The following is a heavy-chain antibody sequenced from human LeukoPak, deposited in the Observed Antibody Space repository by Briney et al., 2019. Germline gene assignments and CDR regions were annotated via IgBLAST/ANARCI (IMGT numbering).Heavy chain of an antibody. D-gene: IGHD4-17*01. Sequence: GGSLRLSCAASGFTFSSYSMNWVRQAPGKGLEWVSSISSSSSYIYYADSVKGRFTISRDNAKNSLYLQMNSLRAEDAAVYYCARDPSYGDYVVPWGQGTLVTVSS. CDR2: ISSSSSYI. J-gene: IGHJ5*02. V-gene: IGHV3-21*01. CDR3: ARDPSYGDYVVP. CDR1: GFTFSSYS.